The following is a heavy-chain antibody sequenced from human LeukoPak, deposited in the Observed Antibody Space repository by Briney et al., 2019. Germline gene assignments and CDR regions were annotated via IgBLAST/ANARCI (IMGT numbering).Heavy chain of an antibody. CDR2: IKQDGSEK. CDR1: GFTFSSYW. D-gene: IGHD4-23*01. V-gene: IGHV3-7*01. Sequence: GGSLRLSCAASGFTFSSYWMSWVRQAPGKGLEWVANIKQDGSEKYYVDSVKGRFTISRDNAKNSLYLQMNSLRAEDTAVYYCAKETFYGGNPMDVWGQGTTVTVSS. J-gene: IGHJ6*02. CDR3: AKETFYGGNPMDV.